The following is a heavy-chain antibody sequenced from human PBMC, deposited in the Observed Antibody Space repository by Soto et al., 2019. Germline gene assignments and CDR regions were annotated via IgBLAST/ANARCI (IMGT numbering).Heavy chain of an antibody. D-gene: IGHD3-3*01. CDR1: GFTFTSSA. V-gene: IGHV1-58*01. CDR3: AAGGDFWSGYYVDY. Sequence: QMQLVQSGPEVKKPGTSVKVSCQASGFTFTSSAVQWVRQARGQRLEWIGWIVVGSGNTNYAQKFQERVTITRDMSTSTAYRELSSLRPEDTAGYDCAAGGDFWSGYYVDYWGQGTLVTVSS. CDR2: IVVGSGNT. J-gene: IGHJ4*02.